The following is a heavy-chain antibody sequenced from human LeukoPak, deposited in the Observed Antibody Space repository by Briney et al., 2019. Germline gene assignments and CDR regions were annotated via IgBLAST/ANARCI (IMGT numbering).Heavy chain of an antibody. D-gene: IGHD6-13*01. J-gene: IGHJ4*02. Sequence: SETLSLTCTVSGGSISSSSYYWGWIRQPPGKGLEWSGSIYYSGSTYYNPSLKSRVTISVDTSKNQFSLKLSSVTAADTAVYYCAGRASSSWYYFDYWGQGTLVTVSS. CDR2: IYYSGST. V-gene: IGHV4-39*01. CDR1: GGSISSSSYY. CDR3: AGRASSSWYYFDY.